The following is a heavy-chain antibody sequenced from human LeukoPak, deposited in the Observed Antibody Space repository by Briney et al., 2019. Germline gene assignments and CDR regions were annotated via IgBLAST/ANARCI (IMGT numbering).Heavy chain of an antibody. CDR1: GYTFTGYY. Sequence: ASVKVSCKASGYTFTGYYMHWVRQAPGQGLEWMGRINPNSGGTNYAQKFQGRVTMTRDTSISTAYMELSRLRSDDTAVYYCARQVYSYGSYYFDYWGQGTLVTVSS. D-gene: IGHD5-18*01. J-gene: IGHJ4*02. V-gene: IGHV1-2*06. CDR2: INPNSGGT. CDR3: ARQVYSYGSYYFDY.